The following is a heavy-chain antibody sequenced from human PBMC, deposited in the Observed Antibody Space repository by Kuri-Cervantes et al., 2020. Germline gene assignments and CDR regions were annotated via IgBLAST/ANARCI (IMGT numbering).Heavy chain of an antibody. CDR2: ISYDGSNK. CDR1: GFTFSSYG. D-gene: IGHD6-13*01. V-gene: IGHV3-30*18. CDR3: AKNAHKSGYSSTWLNWYFDL. J-gene: IGHJ2*01. Sequence: GESLKISCAASGFTFSSYGMHWVRQAPGKGLEWVAVISYDGSNKYYADSVKGRFTISRDNSKNTLYLQMNSLRAEDTAVYYCAKNAHKSGYSSTWLNWYFDLWGRGTLVTVSS.